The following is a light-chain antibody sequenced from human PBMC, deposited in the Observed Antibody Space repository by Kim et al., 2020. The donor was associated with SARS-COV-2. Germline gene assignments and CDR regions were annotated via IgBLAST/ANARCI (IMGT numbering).Light chain of an antibody. CDR3: QQYNNWIT. Sequence: EIVMTQSPATLSVSPGETATLSCRASQIVNNHLAWYQQKPGQAPRLLIYGASTRAAGIPARFSGSGSGTEFTLTISSLQSEDFAVYYCQQYNNWITFGQGTRLELK. J-gene: IGKJ5*01. V-gene: IGKV3-15*01. CDR2: GAS. CDR1: QIVNNH.